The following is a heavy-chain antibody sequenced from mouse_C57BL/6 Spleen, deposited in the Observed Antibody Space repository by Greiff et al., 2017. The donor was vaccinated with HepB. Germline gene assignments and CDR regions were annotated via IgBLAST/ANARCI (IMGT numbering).Heavy chain of an antibody. CDR3: ARRIYGYGPYYAMDY. J-gene: IGHJ4*01. CDR1: GYTFTDYY. CDR2: INPYNGGT. Sequence: VQLKESGPVLVKPGASVKMSCKASGYTFTDYYMNWVKQSHGKSLEWIGVINPYNGGTSYNQKFKGKATLTVDKSSSTAYMELNSLTSEDSAVYYCARRIYGYGPYYAMDYWGQGTSVTVSS. D-gene: IGHD2-2*01. V-gene: IGHV1-19*01.